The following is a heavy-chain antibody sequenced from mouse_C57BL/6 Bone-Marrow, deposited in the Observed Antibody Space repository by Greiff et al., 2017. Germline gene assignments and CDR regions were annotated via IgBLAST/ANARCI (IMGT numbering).Heavy chain of an antibody. CDR2: IDPNSGGT. CDR3: ARGKHSSGYSFAY. V-gene: IGHV1-72*01. CDR1: GYTFTSYW. D-gene: IGHD3-2*02. Sequence: QVQLQQPGAELVKPGASVKLSCKASGYTFTSYWMHWVKQRPGRGLEWIGRIDPNSGGTKYNEKFKGKATLTVDKPSSTAYMQLSSLTSEDSAVYYCARGKHSSGYSFAYWGQGTLVTVSA. J-gene: IGHJ3*01.